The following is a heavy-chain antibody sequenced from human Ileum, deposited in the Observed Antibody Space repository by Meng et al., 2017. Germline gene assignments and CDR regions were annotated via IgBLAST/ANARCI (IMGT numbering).Heavy chain of an antibody. Sequence: VQLQDSGPGLVERSWPLSLPCAVSGRSISSSDWWSWVRQPPGKGLEWIAEMNLGGSPNYNPSLKSRVTMSVDKSNDHLSLQLTSVTAADTAVYYCAHIFDSWGQGTLVTVSS. V-gene: IGHV4-4*02. J-gene: IGHJ4*02. CDR1: GRSISSSDW. CDR3: AHIFDS. CDR2: MNLGGSP.